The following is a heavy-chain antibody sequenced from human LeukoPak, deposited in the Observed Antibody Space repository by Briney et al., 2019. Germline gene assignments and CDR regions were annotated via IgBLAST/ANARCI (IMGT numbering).Heavy chain of an antibody. CDR2: IYVSGST. D-gene: IGHD2-15*01. V-gene: IGHV4-4*07. J-gene: IGHJ3*02. CDR3: ASVGYCGGGSCHAFNI. CDR1: DGSISNYY. Sequence: PSETLSLTCTVSDGSISNYYWTWIRQPAGKGLEWIGRIYVSGSTNYNPSLKSRVTISVDTSKNQFSLRLTSVTAADTAVYYCASVGYCGGGSCHAFNIWGQGTMVTVSA.